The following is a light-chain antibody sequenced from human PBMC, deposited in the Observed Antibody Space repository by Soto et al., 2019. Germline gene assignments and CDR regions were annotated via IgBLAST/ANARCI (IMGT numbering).Light chain of an antibody. CDR3: CSYTTSNTRQIV. CDR2: DVS. J-gene: IGLJ1*01. V-gene: IGLV2-14*03. CDR1: SSDVGGYNY. Sequence: QSALTQPASVSGSPGQSITISCTGTSSDVGGYNYVSWYQQHPGKAPKFMIYDVSSRPSGVSNRFSGSKSGNTASLTISELQAEDEADYYCCSYTTSNTRQIVFGTGTKLTVL.